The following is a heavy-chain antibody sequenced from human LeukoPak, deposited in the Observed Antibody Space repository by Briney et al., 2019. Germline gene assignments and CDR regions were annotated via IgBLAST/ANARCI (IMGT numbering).Heavy chain of an antibody. V-gene: IGHV3-21*01. CDR2: ISSSSSYI. Sequence: PGGSLRLSCAASGFTFSSYSMNWVRQAPGKGLEWVSSISSSSSYIYYADSVKGRFTISRDNAKNSLYLQMNSLRAEDTAVYYCARMQEGIGWYYDILTGYYPHFGWFDPWGQGTLVTVSS. CDR3: ARMQEGIGWYYDILTGYYPHFGWFDP. CDR1: GFTFSSYS. J-gene: IGHJ5*02. D-gene: IGHD3-9*01.